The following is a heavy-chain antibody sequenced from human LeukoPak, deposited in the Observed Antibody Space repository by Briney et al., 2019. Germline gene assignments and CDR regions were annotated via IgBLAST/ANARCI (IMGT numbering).Heavy chain of an antibody. Sequence: GGSLRLSCAASGFTFSSYSMNWVRQAPGKGLEWVSYISSSSSTIYYADSVKGRFTISRDNAKNSLFLQMNSLRVEDTAVYYCARDLYEVTEPLVDYWGQGTLVTVSS. D-gene: IGHD2-21*02. CDR2: ISSSSSTI. CDR1: GFTFSSYS. V-gene: IGHV3-48*04. J-gene: IGHJ4*02. CDR3: ARDLYEVTEPLVDY.